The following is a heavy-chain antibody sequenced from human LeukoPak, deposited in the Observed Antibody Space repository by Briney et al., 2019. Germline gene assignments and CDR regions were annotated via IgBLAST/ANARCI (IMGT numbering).Heavy chain of an antibody. CDR1: GYSISSGYY. Sequence: SETLSLTCTVSGYSISSGYYWGWIRQPPGKGLEWIGNIYHSGSTYYNPSLKSRVTISVDTSKNQFSLKLSSVTAADTAVYYCARVHYNILTGYPEGVFVYWGQGTLVTVSS. J-gene: IGHJ4*02. CDR3: ARVHYNILTGYPEGVFVY. D-gene: IGHD3-9*01. CDR2: IYHSGST. V-gene: IGHV4-38-2*02.